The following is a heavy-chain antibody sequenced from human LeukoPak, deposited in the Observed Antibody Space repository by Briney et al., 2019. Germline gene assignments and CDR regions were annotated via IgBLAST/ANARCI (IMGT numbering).Heavy chain of an antibody. CDR2: INHSGST. Sequence: SEPLSLTCAVYGGSFSGYYWSWIRQPPGKGLEWIGEINHSGSTNYNPSLKSRVTISVDTSKNQFSLKLSSVTAADTAVYYCARERHYTLVVVAADSDAFDIWGQGTMVTVSS. CDR1: GGSFSGYY. J-gene: IGHJ3*02. V-gene: IGHV4-34*01. D-gene: IGHD2-15*01. CDR3: ARERHYTLVVVAADSDAFDI.